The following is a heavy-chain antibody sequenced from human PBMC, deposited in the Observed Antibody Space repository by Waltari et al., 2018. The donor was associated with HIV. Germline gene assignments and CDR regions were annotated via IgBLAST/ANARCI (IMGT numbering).Heavy chain of an antibody. J-gene: IGHJ6*02. D-gene: IGHD6-6*01. CDR1: GFPFTNYA. CDR2: LAHDVKNQ. CDR3: ARDGAWDTDGVIEYHVLDV. Sequence: VQLVASGGGVVQPGKSLSLSCVASGFPFTNYAMYWVSQAPGKGPGWGAGLAHDVKNQFHADSVKGRFTISRDNSKNTVYLQMDSLRFEDTGVYYCARDGAWDTDGVIEYHVLDVWGQGITVTVSS. V-gene: IGHV3-30*01.